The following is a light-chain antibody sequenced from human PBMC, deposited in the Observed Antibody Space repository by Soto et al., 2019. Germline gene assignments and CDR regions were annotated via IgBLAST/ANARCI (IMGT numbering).Light chain of an antibody. CDR2: EGS. V-gene: IGLV2-23*01. J-gene: IGLJ2*01. CDR1: SSDVGSYNL. CDR3: CSYAGSVV. Sequence: QSVLTQPASVSGSPGQSITISCTGTSSDVGSYNLASWYQQHPGKAPKLMIYEGSKRPSGVSNRFSGSKSGNTASLTISGLQAEDEADYYCCSYAGSVVFGGGTKLTVL.